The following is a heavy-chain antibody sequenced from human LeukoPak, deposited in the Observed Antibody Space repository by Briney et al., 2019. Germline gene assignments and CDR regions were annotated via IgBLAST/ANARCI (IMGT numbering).Heavy chain of an antibody. V-gene: IGHV3-30*19. D-gene: IGHD3-10*01. Sequence: GTSLRLSCAASGFTFSKYGMHWVRQAPGKGLEWVAVISYDGSSKYYADSVKGRFTISRDNSKNTLYLQMNSLRAEDTAVYYCAREPYGSGSYYSNWGGFDYWGQGTLVTVSS. CDR3: AREPYGSGSYYSNWGGFDY. CDR1: GFTFSKYG. CDR2: ISYDGSSK. J-gene: IGHJ4*02.